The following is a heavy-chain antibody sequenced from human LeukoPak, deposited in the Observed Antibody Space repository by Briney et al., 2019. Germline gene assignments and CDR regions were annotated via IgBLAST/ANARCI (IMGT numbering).Heavy chain of an antibody. CDR2: INHSGST. V-gene: IGHV4-34*01. CDR1: GGSFSGYY. J-gene: IGHJ3*02. D-gene: IGHD6-19*01. Sequence: SETLSLTCAVYGGSFSGYYWSWIRQPPGKGLEWIGEINHSGSTNYNPSLKSRVTISVDTSKNQFSLKLGSVTAADTAVYYCARYYSSGGGTRDAFDIWGQGTMVTVSS. CDR3: ARYYSSGGGTRDAFDI.